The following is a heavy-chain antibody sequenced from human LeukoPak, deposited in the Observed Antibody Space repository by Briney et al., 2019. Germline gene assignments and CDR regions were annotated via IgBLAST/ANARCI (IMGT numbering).Heavy chain of an antibody. J-gene: IGHJ4*02. D-gene: IGHD6-19*01. Sequence: GVLRLSCAASGFTFSSYAMHWVRQAPGKGLEWVAVISYDGGNKYNADSVKGRFSISRDNSKNTLYLQMNSLRAEDMAVYYCARSYRSGWHYFDYWGQGTLVTVSS. CDR3: ARSYRSGWHYFDY. CDR1: GFTFSSYA. CDR2: ISYDGGNK. V-gene: IGHV3-30-3*01.